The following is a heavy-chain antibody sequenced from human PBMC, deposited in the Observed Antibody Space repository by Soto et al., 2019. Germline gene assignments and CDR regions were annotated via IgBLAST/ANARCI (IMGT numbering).Heavy chain of an antibody. V-gene: IGHV3-74*03. J-gene: IGHJ4*02. Sequence: SLSHSCSDSGVTFSSYRIHLARQSRGKGLVRVARIKVAGSETTYADSVRGRITISRDNAKKWMYLQLKSMRAEVTAVYYCLRGNSGYGNFDYWGQGTRVTVCS. CDR1: GVTFSSYR. CDR2: IKVAGSET. CDR3: LRGNSGYGNFDY. D-gene: IGHD5-12*01.